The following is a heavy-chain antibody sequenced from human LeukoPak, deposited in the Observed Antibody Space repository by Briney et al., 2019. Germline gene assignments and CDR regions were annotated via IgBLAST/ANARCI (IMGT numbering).Heavy chain of an antibody. CDR3: AKYGSGWTLYFYYYMDV. Sequence: PGGSLRLSCAGSGLNFNNYAMSWVRQAPGKGLELVSGLSGSGSRTYYADSVKGRFTISRDNSKSTLYLQMNSLRVEDTAIYYCAKYGSGWTLYFYYYMDVWGKGTTVTVSS. CDR1: GLNFNNYA. D-gene: IGHD6-19*01. CDR2: LSGSGSRT. J-gene: IGHJ6*03. V-gene: IGHV3-23*01.